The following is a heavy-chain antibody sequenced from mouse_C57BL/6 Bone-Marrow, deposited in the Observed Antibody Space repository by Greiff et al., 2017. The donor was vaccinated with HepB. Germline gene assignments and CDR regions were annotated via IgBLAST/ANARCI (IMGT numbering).Heavy chain of an antibody. V-gene: IGHV14-4*01. CDR2: IDPENGDT. J-gene: IGHJ2*01. D-gene: IGHD1-1*01. CDR3: TPYYYGSA. CDR1: GFNIKDDY. Sequence: EVQLQQSGAELVRPGASVKLSCTASGFNIKDDYMHWVKQRPEQGLEWIGWIDPENGDTEYASKFQGKATITADTSSNTAYLQLSGLTYEDTAVYYCTPYYYGSAWGQGTTLTVSS.